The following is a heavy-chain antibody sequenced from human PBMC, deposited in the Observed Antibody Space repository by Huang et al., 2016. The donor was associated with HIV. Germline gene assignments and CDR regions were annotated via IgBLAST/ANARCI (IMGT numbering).Heavy chain of an antibody. V-gene: IGHV4-39*01. D-gene: IGHD3-10*01. J-gene: IGHJ4*02. CDR1: GGSISSTSYY. CDR2: NQYRGTT. CDR3: ARRPFFYGSGSYPLFDY. Sequence: QLQPQESGPRLVKPSETLSLTCTVSGGSISSTSYYWGWIRQPPGKGLEWIGNNQYRGTTYDNPSLKSRVTISVDTSKNQFSLKLSSVTAADTAVYYCARRPFFYGSGSYPLFDYWGQGTLVTVSS.